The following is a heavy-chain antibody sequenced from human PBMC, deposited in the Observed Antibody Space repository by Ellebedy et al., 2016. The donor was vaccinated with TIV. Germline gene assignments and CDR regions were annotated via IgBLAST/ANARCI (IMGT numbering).Heavy chain of an antibody. CDR2: ISYNGNSH. J-gene: IGHJ4*02. CDR3: AKDLRPLWGGAMDS. CDR1: GFTVGNNF. Sequence: PGGSLRLSCAASGFTVGNNFMSWVRQTPGKGLEWLAVISYNGNSHFYADSVNGRITISRDNSKNTLYLQMNSLRAEDTAVYYCAKDLRPLWGGAMDSWGRGALVTVSS. D-gene: IGHD3-16*01. V-gene: IGHV3-30*18.